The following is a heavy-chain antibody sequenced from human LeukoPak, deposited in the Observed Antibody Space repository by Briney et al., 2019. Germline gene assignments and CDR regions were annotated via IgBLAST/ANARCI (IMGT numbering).Heavy chain of an antibody. Sequence: GGSLRLSCVGSGITISRYWMHWVRQAQGKGQVWVSCINTDGNTRNYADSVKGRFTISRDDAKNTMYLQMNSLRAEDTAVYYCGRGRNTAASEWGQGILVTVSS. J-gene: IGHJ4*02. CDR2: INTDGNTR. CDR3: GRGRNTAASE. CDR1: GITISRYW. D-gene: IGHD5-18*01. V-gene: IGHV3-74*01.